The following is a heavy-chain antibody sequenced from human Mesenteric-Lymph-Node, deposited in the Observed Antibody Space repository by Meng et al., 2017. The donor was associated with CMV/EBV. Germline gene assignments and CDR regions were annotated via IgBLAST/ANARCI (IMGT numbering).Heavy chain of an antibody. CDR1: TFSSYG. CDR2: IIPIFGTA. V-gene: IGHV1-69*05. D-gene: IGHD6-19*01. J-gene: IGHJ6*02. Sequence: TFSSYGISWVRQAPGQGLEWMGGIIPIFGTANYAQKFQGRVTITTDESTSTAYMELSSLRSEDTAVYYCARDRLAGNSLYYYGMDVWGQGTTVTVSS. CDR3: ARDRLAGNSLYYYGMDV.